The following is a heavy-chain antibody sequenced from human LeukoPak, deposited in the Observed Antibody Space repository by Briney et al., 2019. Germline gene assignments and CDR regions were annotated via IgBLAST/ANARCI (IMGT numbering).Heavy chain of an antibody. CDR3: ARDQRTTMVRGVIRYFDY. J-gene: IGHJ4*02. CDR2: IYSGGST. D-gene: IGHD3-10*01. V-gene: IGHV3-53*01. CDR1: GFTVSSNY. Sequence: GGSLRLSCAASGFTVSSNYMSWVRQAPGKGLEWVSVIYSGGSTYYADSVKGRFTISRDNSKNTLYLQMNSLRAEDTAVYYCARDQRTTMVRGVIRYFDYWGQGTLVTVSS.